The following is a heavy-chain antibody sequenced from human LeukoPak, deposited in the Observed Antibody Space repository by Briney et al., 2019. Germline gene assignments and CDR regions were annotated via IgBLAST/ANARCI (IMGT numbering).Heavy chain of an antibody. D-gene: IGHD3-9*01. J-gene: IGHJ4*02. CDR1: GYTFTGYY. V-gene: IGHV1-2*02. CDR2: INPNSGGT. Sequence: GASVKVSCKASGYTFTGYYMHWVRQAPGQGLEWMGWINPNSGGTNYAQKFQGRVTMTRDTSISTAYMELSRLRSDDRAVYYCAGGIYDILNGYPEYFDYWGQGTLVTVSS. CDR3: AGGIYDILNGYPEYFDY.